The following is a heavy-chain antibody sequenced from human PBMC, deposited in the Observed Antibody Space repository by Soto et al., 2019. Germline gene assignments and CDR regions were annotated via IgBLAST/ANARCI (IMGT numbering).Heavy chain of an antibody. CDR3: ASDLAPLDRFAP. CDR1: GFTFSSYA. CDR2: ISGSGATT. Sequence: GGSLRLSCAASGFTFSSYAMTWVRQAPGKGLEWVSAISGSGATTYYANSVKGRFTISRDNSKNTLYLQLNSLRDEDTAVYYCASDLAPLDRFAPPSQGTPDTVSS. V-gene: IGHV3-23*01. J-gene: IGHJ5*02.